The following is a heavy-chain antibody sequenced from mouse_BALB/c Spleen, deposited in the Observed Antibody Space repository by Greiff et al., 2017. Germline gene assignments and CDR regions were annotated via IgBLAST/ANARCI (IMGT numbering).Heavy chain of an antibody. V-gene: IGHV1-54*01. CDR3: ARGGGNPFAY. D-gene: IGHD1-1*02. Sequence: QVQLKQSGAELVRPGTSVKVSCKASGYAFTNYLIEWVKQRPGQGLEWIGVINPGSGGTNYNEKFKGKATLTADKSSSTAYMQLSSLTSDDSAVYFCARGGGNPFAYWGQGTLVTVSA. CDR1: GYAFTNYL. CDR2: INPGSGGT. J-gene: IGHJ3*01.